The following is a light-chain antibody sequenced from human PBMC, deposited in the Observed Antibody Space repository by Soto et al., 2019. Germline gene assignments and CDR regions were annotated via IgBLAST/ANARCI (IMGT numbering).Light chain of an antibody. CDR2: EVT. CDR3: SSYAGSNVWV. CDR1: NTDVGGYNY. J-gene: IGLJ3*02. V-gene: IGLV2-8*01. Sequence: QSALTQPPSASGSPGQSVTISCTGSNTDVGGYNYVSWYQQYPGKAPKVMIYEVTKRPSGVPARFSGSRSGNTASPTISGLQAEDEADYYCSSYAGSNVWVFGGGTKLTVL.